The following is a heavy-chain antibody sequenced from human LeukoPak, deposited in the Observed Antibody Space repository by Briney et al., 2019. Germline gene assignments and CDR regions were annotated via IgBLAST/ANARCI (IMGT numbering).Heavy chain of an antibody. Sequence: ASVKVSCKVSGYTLTELSMHWVRQAPGKGLEWVGGFGSEDGETVYAQTLQGRVTMTTDTSTDTAYMELSSLRSEDTAVYYCAIVVGNAFDIWGQGTMVTVSS. D-gene: IGHD2-21*01. CDR1: GYTLTELS. CDR3: AIVVGNAFDI. V-gene: IGHV1-24*01. CDR2: FGSEDGET. J-gene: IGHJ3*02.